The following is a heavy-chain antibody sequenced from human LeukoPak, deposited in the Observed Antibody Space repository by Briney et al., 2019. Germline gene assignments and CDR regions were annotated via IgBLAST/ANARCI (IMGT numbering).Heavy chain of an antibody. CDR2: ISSSGSTI. V-gene: IGHV3-48*03. CDR3: AVATIKDYFDY. D-gene: IGHD5-24*01. CDR1: GFTFSSYE. Sequence: PGGSLRLSCAASGFTFSSYEMNWVRQAPGKGLEWVSYISSSGSTIYYADSVKGRFTISRDNAKNSLYLQMNSLRAEDTAVYHCAVATIKDYFDYWGQGTLVTVSS. J-gene: IGHJ4*02.